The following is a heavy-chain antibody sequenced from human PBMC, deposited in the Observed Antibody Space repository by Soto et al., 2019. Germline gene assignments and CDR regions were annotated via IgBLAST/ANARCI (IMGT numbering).Heavy chain of an antibody. CDR2: IIPIFGTA. CDR1: ERTFSRYA. CDR3: ARGSLYYYDSSGYYRYYYGMDV. J-gene: IGHJ6*02. V-gene: IGHV1-69*01. D-gene: IGHD3-22*01. Sequence: NVSGKGAERTFSRYANKRVRQAPGQGLEWMGGIIPIFGTANYAQKFQGRVTITADESTSTAYMELSSLRSEDTAVYYCARGSLYYYDSSGYYRYYYGMDVWGQGTTVTVSS.